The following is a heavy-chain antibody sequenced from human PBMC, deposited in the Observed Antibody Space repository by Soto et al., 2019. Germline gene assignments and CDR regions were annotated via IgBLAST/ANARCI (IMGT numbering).Heavy chain of an antibody. D-gene: IGHD6-13*01. V-gene: IGHV3-11*01. Sequence: QVHLVESGGGVVKPGGSLRLSCAASGFTFKNYYMNWIRQTPGKGLEWVSYISDSGNSIYYADSLKGRVTISRDNAKNSLLLEMNSLRAEDTAIYYCARQYSSMLDLWGQGTLVTVSS. CDR2: ISDSGNSI. J-gene: IGHJ4*02. CDR3: ARQYSSMLDL. CDR1: GFTFKNYY.